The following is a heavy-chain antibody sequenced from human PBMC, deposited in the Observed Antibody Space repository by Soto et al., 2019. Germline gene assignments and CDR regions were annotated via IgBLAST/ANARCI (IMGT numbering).Heavy chain of an antibody. Sequence: QVQLVQSGAVVKKPGSSVKVSGKDSGGTFSSYAISWVRQAPGQGLEWMGGIIPIFGTANYAQRFQGRVTITADESTSTAYMELSSLRSEDTAVYYCASEGVRDSSTWIFDYWGQGTLVTVSS. CDR1: GGTFSSYA. D-gene: IGHD6-13*01. V-gene: IGHV1-69*12. CDR3: ASEGVRDSSTWIFDY. J-gene: IGHJ4*02. CDR2: IIPIFGTA.